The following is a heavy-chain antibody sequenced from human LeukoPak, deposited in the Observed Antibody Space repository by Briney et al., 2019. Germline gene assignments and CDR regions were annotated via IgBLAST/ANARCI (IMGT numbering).Heavy chain of an antibody. CDR2: INPNSGGT. D-gene: IGHD3-10*01. CDR3: ARRKPTMVRGVIGVWFDP. Sequence: ASVKVSCKASGYTFTGYYMHWLRQAPGQGLEWMGWINPNSGGTNYAQKFQGRVTMTRDTSISTAYMELSRLRSDDTAVYYCARRKPTMVRGVIGVWFDPWGQGTLVTVSS. CDR1: GYTFTGYY. J-gene: IGHJ5*02. V-gene: IGHV1-2*02.